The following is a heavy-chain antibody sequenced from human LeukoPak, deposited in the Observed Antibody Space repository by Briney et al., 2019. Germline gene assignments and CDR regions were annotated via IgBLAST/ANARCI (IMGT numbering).Heavy chain of an antibody. CDR1: GFTFSSYA. CDR2: ISYDGSNK. Sequence: GGSLRLSCAASGFTFSSYAMHWVRQAPGKGLEWVAVISYDGSNKYYADSVKGRFTISRDNSKNTLYLQMNSLRAEDTAVYYCAREDDSSGYYSDAFDIWGQGTMVTVSS. J-gene: IGHJ3*02. V-gene: IGHV3-30-3*01. CDR3: AREDDSSGYYSDAFDI. D-gene: IGHD3-22*01.